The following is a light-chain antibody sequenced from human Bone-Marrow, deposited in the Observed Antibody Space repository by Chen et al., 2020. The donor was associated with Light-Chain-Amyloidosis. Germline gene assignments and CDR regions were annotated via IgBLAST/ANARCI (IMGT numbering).Light chain of an antibody. CDR2: WAS. CDR1: QSILYSSNNKNY. CDR3: QQFYTVPIT. Sequence: DIVMTQSPDSLAVSLGERATINCKSSQSILYSSNNKNYLAWYQQKPGQPPKLLRYWASTRESGVPERFSGSGSGTDFTLTISSLQAEDVAVYFCQQFYTVPITFGGGTKVDLK. J-gene: IGKJ4*01. V-gene: IGKV4-1*01.